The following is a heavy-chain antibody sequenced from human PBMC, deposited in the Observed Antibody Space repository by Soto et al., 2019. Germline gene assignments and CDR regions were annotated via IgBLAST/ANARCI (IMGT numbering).Heavy chain of an antibody. V-gene: IGHV1-69*13. CDR3: ARDYYDSSGYYYFEY. J-gene: IGHJ4*02. CDR2: IIPIFGTA. Sequence: SSVKVSCKASGGTFSSYAIIWVRQAPGQGLEWMGWIIPIFGTANYAQKFQGRVTITADESTSTAYMELSSLRSEDTAVYYCARDYYDSSGYYYFEYWGKGTLVIVSS. D-gene: IGHD3-22*01. CDR1: GGTFSSYA.